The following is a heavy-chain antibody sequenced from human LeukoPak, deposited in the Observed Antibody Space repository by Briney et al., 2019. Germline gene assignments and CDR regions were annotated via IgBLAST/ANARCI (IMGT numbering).Heavy chain of an antibody. J-gene: IGHJ4*02. CDR1: GYTFTNHW. Sequence: GESLKISCKASGYTFTNHWIGLVRQMPGKGLGLMGIIYPGDSDTRYSPSFQGQVTISADKSISTAYLQWSSLKASDTAMYYCARDRDSSSSYSFEYWGQGTLVTVSS. CDR2: IYPGDSDT. D-gene: IGHD3-22*01. CDR3: ARDRDSSSSYSFEY. V-gene: IGHV5-51*01.